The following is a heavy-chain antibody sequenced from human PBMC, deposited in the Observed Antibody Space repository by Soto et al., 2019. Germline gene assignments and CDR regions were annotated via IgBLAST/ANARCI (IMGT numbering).Heavy chain of an antibody. CDR1: GFTFSSYS. D-gene: IGHD6-6*01. CDR2: ISSSSSYI. V-gene: IGHV3-21*01. Sequence: GGSLRLSCAASGFTFSSYSMNWVRQAPGKGLEWVSSISSSSSYIYYADSVKGRFTISRDNAKNSLYLQMNSLRAEDTAVYYCASHIPTLDIAARVIDYWGQGTLVTVSS. CDR3: ASHIPTLDIAARVIDY. J-gene: IGHJ4*02.